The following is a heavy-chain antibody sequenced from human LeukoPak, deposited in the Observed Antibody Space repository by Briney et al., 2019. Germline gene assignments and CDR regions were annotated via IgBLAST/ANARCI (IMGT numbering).Heavy chain of an antibody. V-gene: IGHV4-59*11. D-gene: IGHD2-15*01. Sequence: PSETLSLTCTVSGGSISSHYRTWIRQSPVKGLEWIGDISNGGSTSYNPSLKSRVTISIDTSKNQFSLKLSSVTAADTAVYYCGRDALVGYFSYYYMDVWGKGTTVTASS. CDR1: GGSISSHY. CDR3: GRDALVGYFSYYYMDV. CDR2: ISNGGST. J-gene: IGHJ6*03.